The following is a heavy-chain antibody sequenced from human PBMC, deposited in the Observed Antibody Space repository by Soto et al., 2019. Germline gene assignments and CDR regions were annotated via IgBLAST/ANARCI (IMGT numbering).Heavy chain of an antibody. CDR3: AADYDFWSGYYGYYYYGMDV. J-gene: IGHJ6*02. Sequence: GASVKVSCKASGFTFTSSAVQWVRQARGQRLEWIGWIVVGSGNTNYAQKFQERVTVTRDMSTSTAYMELSSLRSEDTAVYYCAADYDFWSGYYGYYYYGMDVWGQGATVTVSS. CDR1: GFTFTSSA. CDR2: IVVGSGNT. D-gene: IGHD3-3*01. V-gene: IGHV1-58*01.